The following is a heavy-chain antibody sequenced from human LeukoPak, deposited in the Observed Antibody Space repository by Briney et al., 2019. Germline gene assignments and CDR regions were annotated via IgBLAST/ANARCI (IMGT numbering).Heavy chain of an antibody. D-gene: IGHD6-19*01. CDR3: AREGSGWYLDY. CDR2: MKQDGSEK. CDR1: GFTFSSYW. Sequence: GGSLRLSCAASGFTFSSYWMSWVRQAPGKGLEWVANMKQDGSEKYYVDSVKGRFTISRDNAKNSLYLQMNSLRAEDTAVYYCAREGSGWYLDYWGQGSLVTVSS. J-gene: IGHJ4*02. V-gene: IGHV3-7*03.